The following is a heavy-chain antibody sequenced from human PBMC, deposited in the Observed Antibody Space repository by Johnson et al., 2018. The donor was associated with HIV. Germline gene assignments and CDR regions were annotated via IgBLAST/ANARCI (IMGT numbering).Heavy chain of an antibody. CDR3: TPDGYNLGGAFDI. CDR1: GFTFSDAW. J-gene: IGHJ3*02. Sequence: VQLVESGGGLVKPGGYLRLSCAASGFTFSDAWMSWVRQAPGKGLEWVGRIKSKTDGGTTDYAAPVKGRFTISRDDSKNTLYLQMNSLKTEDTAVYYCTPDGYNLGGAFDIWGQGTMVTVSS. V-gene: IGHV3-15*01. CDR2: IKSKTDGGTT. D-gene: IGHD5-24*01.